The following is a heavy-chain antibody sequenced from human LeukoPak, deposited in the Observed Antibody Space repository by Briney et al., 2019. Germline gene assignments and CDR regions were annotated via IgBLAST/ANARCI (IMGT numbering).Heavy chain of an antibody. CDR1: GHTLSDLT. CDR3: ATWVGTLRGGYFVY. CDR2: FAPEIGER. Sequence: ASVKVSCKVSGHTLSDLTVHWVRQAPGSGPEWMGGFAPEIGERVYAQKFQGRVTLTEDTSTDTAYMDLSSLGSEDTAVYYCATWVGTLRGGYFVYWGNGTLVTVSS. V-gene: IGHV1-24*01. J-gene: IGHJ4*01. D-gene: IGHD4-23*01.